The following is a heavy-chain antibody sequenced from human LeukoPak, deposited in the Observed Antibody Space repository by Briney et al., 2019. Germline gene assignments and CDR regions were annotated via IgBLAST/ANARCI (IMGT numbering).Heavy chain of an antibody. V-gene: IGHV5-51*01. CDR2: IYPSDSDT. J-gene: IGHJ4*02. Sequence: GESLKISCQGSEYSFATYWIAWLRQMPGKGLEWMGIIYPSDSDTRYSPSFPGQVTISADKSIKTAYLQWSSLKASDTAMYYCARPLQGIVGATGFDYWGQGTLVAVSS. CDR1: EYSFATYW. CDR3: ARPLQGIVGATGFDY. D-gene: IGHD1-26*01.